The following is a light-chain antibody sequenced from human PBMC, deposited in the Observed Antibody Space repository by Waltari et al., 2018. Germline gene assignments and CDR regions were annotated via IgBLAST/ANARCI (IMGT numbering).Light chain of an antibody. J-gene: IGLJ3*02. CDR1: RGHSSHA. CDR2: VNSDGSH. Sequence: QLVVTQSPSASASLGATVKLTCTMSRGHSSHAIAWLPQQPEKGPRYLMKVNSDGSHSRGDEIPDRFSGSSSGAERYLTISSLQAEDEADYYCQTGGHGTWVFGGGTKLTVL. V-gene: IGLV4-69*01. CDR3: QTGGHGTWV.